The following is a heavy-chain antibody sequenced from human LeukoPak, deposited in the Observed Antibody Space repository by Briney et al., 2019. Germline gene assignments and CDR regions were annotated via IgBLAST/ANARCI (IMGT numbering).Heavy chain of an antibody. Sequence: SETLSLTCTVSGGSISSYYWSWIRQPPGKGLEWLGYIYYSGSTSYNPSLKSRVTISVDTSKNQFSLKLSSVTAADTAVYYCARAGKSYYDSSGYYYWGQGTLVTVSS. J-gene: IGHJ4*02. D-gene: IGHD3-22*01. V-gene: IGHV4-59*01. CDR2: IYYSGST. CDR1: GGSISSYY. CDR3: ARAGKSYYDSSGYYY.